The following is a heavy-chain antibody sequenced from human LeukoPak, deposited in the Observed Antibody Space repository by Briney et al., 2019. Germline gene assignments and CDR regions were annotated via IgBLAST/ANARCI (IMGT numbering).Heavy chain of an antibody. D-gene: IGHD5-12*01. CDR1: GGSISSSSYY. J-gene: IGHJ6*03. CDR3: AIRVATINYYYYYMDV. V-gene: IGHV4-39*01. Sequence: SETLSLTCTVSGGSISSSSYYWGWIRQPPGKGLEWIGSIYYSGSTYYNPTLKSRVTISVDTSKNQFSLKLSSVTAADTAVYYCAIRVATINYYYYYMDVWGKGTTVTVSS. CDR2: IYYSGST.